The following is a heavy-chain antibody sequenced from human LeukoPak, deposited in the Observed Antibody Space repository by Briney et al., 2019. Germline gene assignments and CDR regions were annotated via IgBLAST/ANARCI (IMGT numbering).Heavy chain of an antibody. CDR2: ISWNSGSI. V-gene: IGHV3-9*01. CDR1: GFTFDDYA. J-gene: IGHJ5*02. D-gene: IGHD6-6*01. CDR3: AKDLGRDKYSSNWFDP. Sequence: GRSLRLSCAASGFTFDDYAMHWVRQAPGKGLEWVSGISWNSGSIGYADSVKGRFTISRDNAKNSLYLQMNSLRAEDTAVYYCAKDLGRDKYSSNWFDPWGQGTLVTVSS.